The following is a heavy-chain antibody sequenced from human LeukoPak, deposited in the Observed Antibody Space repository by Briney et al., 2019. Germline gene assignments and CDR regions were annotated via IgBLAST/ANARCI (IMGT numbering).Heavy chain of an antibody. CDR3: ARTHGAYSSSFGPD. D-gene: IGHD6-6*01. CDR2: ISSSSSYI. CDR1: GFTLSSYS. V-gene: IGHV3-21*01. J-gene: IGHJ4*02. Sequence: GGSLRLSCAASGFTLSSYSKNWVRQAPGKGLEWVSSISSSSSYIYYADSVKGRFTISRDNAKNSLYLQMNSLRAEDTAVYYCARTHGAYSSSFGPDWGQGTLVTVSS.